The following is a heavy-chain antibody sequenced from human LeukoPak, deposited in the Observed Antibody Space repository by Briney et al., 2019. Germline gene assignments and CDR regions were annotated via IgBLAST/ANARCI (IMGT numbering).Heavy chain of an antibody. CDR3: ARNGGSWTSPDAFDI. V-gene: IGHV5-51*01. D-gene: IGHD6-13*01. Sequence: GESLKISCKGSGYSFTSYWIGWVRQMPGKGLEWMGIIYPGDSDTRYSPSFQGQVTISADKSISTAYLQWSSLKASDTAMYYCARNGGSWTSPDAFDIWGQGTTVTVSS. J-gene: IGHJ3*02. CDR1: GYSFTSYW. CDR2: IYPGDSDT.